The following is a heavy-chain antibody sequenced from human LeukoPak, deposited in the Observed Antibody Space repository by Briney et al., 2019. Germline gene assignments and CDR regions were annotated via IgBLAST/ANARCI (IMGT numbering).Heavy chain of an antibody. J-gene: IGHJ4*02. CDR2: ISAYNGNT. Sequence: ASVKVSCKSSGYTFTDYYLHWVRQAPGQGLEWMGWISAYNGNTNYAQKLQGRVTMTTDTSTSTAYMELRSLRSDDTAVYYCARGGGSWYLPYFDYWGQGILVTVSS. CDR1: GYTFTDYY. D-gene: IGHD6-13*01. CDR3: ARGGGSWYLPYFDY. V-gene: IGHV1-18*01.